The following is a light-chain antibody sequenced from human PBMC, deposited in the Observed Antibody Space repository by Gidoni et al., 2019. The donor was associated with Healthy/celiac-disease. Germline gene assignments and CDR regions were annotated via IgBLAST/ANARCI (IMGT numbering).Light chain of an antibody. Sequence: DIQMTQSPSSLSASVGDRVTITCRASQSISYLNWYQQKPGKAPKLLIYAASSLQSGVPSRFSGSGSGTDFTLTISSLQPEDFATYYCQQSYSTPPYTFGQGTKLEIK. CDR1: QSISY. CDR3: QQSYSTPPYT. J-gene: IGKJ2*01. V-gene: IGKV1-39*01. CDR2: AAS.